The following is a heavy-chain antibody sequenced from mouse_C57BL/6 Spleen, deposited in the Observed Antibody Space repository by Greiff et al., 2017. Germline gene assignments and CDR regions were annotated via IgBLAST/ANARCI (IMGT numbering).Heavy chain of an antibody. J-gene: IGHJ4*01. Sequence: EVKLMESGGGLVKPGGSLKLSCAASGFTFSDYGMHWVRQAPEKGLEWVAKISSGSSTTYYDDTVKGRFTISRDKAKNTLFLQMTSLRSEDTAIYYCAISYYYEAMDYWGQGTSVTVSS. CDR1: GFTFSDYG. CDR3: AISYYYEAMDY. D-gene: IGHD1-1*01. V-gene: IGHV5-17*01. CDR2: ISSGSSTT.